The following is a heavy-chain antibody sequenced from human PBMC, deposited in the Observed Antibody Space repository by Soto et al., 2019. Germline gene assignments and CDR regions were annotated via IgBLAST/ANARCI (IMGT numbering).Heavy chain of an antibody. CDR2: ISYNGGVK. CDR1: GFSFKSHA. J-gene: IGHJ3*01. CDR3: AKITSSGAFDV. V-gene: IGHV3-30-3*02. Sequence: QVQLVESGGGVVQPGISLRVSCEGSGFSFKSHAIHWVRQPPGKGLEWVTLISYNGGVKSYADSVKGRFTISRDNSKNTVHLQMNSLTPEDTAVYYCAKITSSGAFDVWGQGTLVIVSS.